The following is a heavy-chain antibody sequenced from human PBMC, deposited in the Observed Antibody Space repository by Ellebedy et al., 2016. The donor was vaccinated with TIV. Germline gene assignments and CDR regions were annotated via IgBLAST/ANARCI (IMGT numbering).Heavy chain of an antibody. CDR3: GRAIGSGSCY. D-gene: IGHD3-10*01. Sequence: GGSLRLSCAASGFSLSSYWMHWVRQAPGKGLEWVANIKQDGSEKYYVDSVKGRFTISRDNAKNSLYLQMNSLRAEDTAVYFCGRAIGSGSCYWGQGTLVTASS. V-gene: IGHV3-7*01. CDR1: GFSLSSYW. CDR2: IKQDGSEK. J-gene: IGHJ4*02.